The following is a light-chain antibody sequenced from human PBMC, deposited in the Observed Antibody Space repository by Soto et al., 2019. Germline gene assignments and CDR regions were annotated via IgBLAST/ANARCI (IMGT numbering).Light chain of an antibody. CDR2: AAS. J-gene: IGKJ1*01. V-gene: IGKV1-39*01. CDR1: QSISNY. CDR3: QQSYSTPRT. Sequence: DLQMTQSPSSLYASVGDRVTITCRASQSISNYLNWYQQKPGEAPKLLMYAASSLQSGVPSRFGGSGSGKDFTLTISSLQPEDFATYYCQQSYSTPRTVGQGTKVEIK.